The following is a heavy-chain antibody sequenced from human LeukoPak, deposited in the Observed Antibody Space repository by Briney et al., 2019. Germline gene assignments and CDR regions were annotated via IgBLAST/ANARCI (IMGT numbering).Heavy chain of an antibody. CDR3: ARGSGWYPDFDY. Sequence: GGSLRLSCAASGFTFSSYSMNWVRQAPGKGLEWVSSISSSSSYIYYADSVKGRFTISRDNAKNSLYLQMNSLRAEDTAVYYCARGSGWYPDFDYWGQGTLVTVSS. CDR2: ISSSSSYI. V-gene: IGHV3-21*01. CDR1: GFTFSSYS. J-gene: IGHJ4*02. D-gene: IGHD6-19*01.